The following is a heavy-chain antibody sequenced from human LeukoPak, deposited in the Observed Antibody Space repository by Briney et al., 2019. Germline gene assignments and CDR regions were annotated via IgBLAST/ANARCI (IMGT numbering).Heavy chain of an antibody. V-gene: IGHV4-39*07. J-gene: IGHJ4*02. D-gene: IGHD3-22*01. Sequence: SETLSLTCTVSGGSISSSSYYWGWIRQPPGKGLEWIGSIYYSGSTYYNPSLKSRVTISVDTSKNQFSLKLSSVTAADTAVYYCARGHSSGYYYGPYYFDYWGQGTLVTVSS. CDR2: IYYSGST. CDR1: GGSISSSSYY. CDR3: ARGHSSGYYYGPYYFDY.